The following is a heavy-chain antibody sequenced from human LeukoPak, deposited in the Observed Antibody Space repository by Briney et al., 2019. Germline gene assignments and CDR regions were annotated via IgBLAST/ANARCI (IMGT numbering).Heavy chain of an antibody. CDR2: ISAYNGNT. CDR1: GYTFTSYG. D-gene: IGHD3-10*01. V-gene: IGHV1-18*01. J-gene: IGHJ3*02. CDR3: ARDPPLLWFGEGAFDI. Sequence: GASVKVSCKASGYTFTSYGISWVRQAPGQGLEWMGWISAYNGNTNYAQKLQGRVTMTTDTSTSTAYMELRSLRSDGTAVYYCARDPPLLWFGEGAFDIWGQGTMVTVSS.